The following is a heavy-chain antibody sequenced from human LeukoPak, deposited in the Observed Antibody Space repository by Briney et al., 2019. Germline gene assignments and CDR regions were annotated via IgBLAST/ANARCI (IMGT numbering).Heavy chain of an antibody. J-gene: IGHJ4*02. CDR2: IYLGDSDT. D-gene: IGHD2-15*01. CDR3: ARPQPHCSGGTCYAY. V-gene: IGHV5-51*01. CDR1: GYNFTSYW. Sequence: GESLKISCKGSGYNFTSYWIGWVLQMPGKGLEWMVVIYLGDSDTRYSPSFQGQVTISADKSITTAYLQWSSLKASDTALYYCARPQPHCSGGTCYAYWGQGTLVTVSS.